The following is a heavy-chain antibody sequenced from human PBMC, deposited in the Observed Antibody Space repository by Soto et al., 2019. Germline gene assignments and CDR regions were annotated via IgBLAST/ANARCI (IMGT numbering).Heavy chain of an antibody. CDR3: ARESRITGTDAFDI. D-gene: IGHD1-20*01. CDR1: GYTFTGYY. CDR2: INPNSGGT. V-gene: IGHV1-2*04. J-gene: IGHJ3*02. Sequence: ASVKVSCKASGYTFTGYYMHWVRQAPGQGLEWMGWINPNSGGTNYAQKFQGWVTMTRDTSISTAYMELSRLRSDDTAVYYCARESRITGTDAFDIWGQGTIVTVSS.